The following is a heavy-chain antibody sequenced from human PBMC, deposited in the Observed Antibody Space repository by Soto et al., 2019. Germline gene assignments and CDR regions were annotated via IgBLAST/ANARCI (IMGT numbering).Heavy chain of an antibody. Sequence: ASVKVSCKASGYTFTTYGVYWLRQAPGQGPEWMGWINVYNGNTMYAQNLQGRVTMTTDTSTNTAYLELSRLRSDDTAVYYCARDGEGIAVPGNYFDTWGQGTMVTVSS. CDR3: ARDGEGIAVPGNYFDT. V-gene: IGHV1-18*01. CDR2: INVYNGNT. J-gene: IGHJ3*02. D-gene: IGHD6-19*01. CDR1: GYTFTTYG.